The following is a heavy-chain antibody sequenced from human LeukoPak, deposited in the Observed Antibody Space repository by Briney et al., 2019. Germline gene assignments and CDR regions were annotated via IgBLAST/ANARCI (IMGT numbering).Heavy chain of an antibody. V-gene: IGHV3-64D*06. CDR2: ISSNGDNT. J-gene: IGHJ4*02. Sequence: GRSLRLSCVASGFTFSSYGMHWVRQAPGKGLEYVSAISSNGDNTYYADSVKGRFTISRDNSKNTLYLQMSSLRADDTAVYYCVRGTGYWGQGTLVTVSS. CDR1: GFTFSSYG. CDR3: VRGTGY.